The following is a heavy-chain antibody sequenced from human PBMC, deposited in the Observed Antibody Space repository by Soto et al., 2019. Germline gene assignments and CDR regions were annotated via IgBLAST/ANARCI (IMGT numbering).Heavy chain of an antibody. CDR2: IIPIFGTA. Sequence: ASVKVSCKASGGTFSSYAISWVRQAPGQGLEWMGGIIPIFGTANYAQKFQSRVTITADESTSTAYIEQSSLSSEDTAVYYCASGCYFVYWGQGTLVTVSS. CDR3: ASGCYFVY. V-gene: IGHV1-69*13. J-gene: IGHJ4*02. CDR1: GGTFSSYA.